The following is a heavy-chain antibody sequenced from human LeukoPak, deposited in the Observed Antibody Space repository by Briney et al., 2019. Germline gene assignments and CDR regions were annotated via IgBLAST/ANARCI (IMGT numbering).Heavy chain of an antibody. J-gene: IGHJ4*02. CDR2: INHSGST. Sequence: ASETLSLTCAVYGGSFSGYYWSWIRQPPGKGLEWIGEINHSGSTNYNPSLKSRVTISVDTSKNQFSLKLSSVTAADTAVYYCARGYYDSSGYGLVFLYWGQGTLVTVSS. D-gene: IGHD3-22*01. V-gene: IGHV4-34*01. CDR3: ARGYYDSSGYGLVFLY. CDR1: GGSFSGYY.